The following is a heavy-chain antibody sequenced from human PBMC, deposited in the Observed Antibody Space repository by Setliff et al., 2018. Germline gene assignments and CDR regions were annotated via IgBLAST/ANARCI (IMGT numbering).Heavy chain of an antibody. D-gene: IGHD6-19*01. CDR2: IPDSGSA. V-gene: IGHV4-59*12. CDR1: GGSISSYY. Sequence: KTSETLSLTCTVSGGSISSYYWSWIRQPPGKGLEWIAYIPDSGSANYSPSLKSRVSMSVDTSENQFSLKLSSVTAADTAVYYCAREQWLDPPGYYYMDVWAKGTTVTVSS. J-gene: IGHJ6*03. CDR3: AREQWLDPPGYYYMDV.